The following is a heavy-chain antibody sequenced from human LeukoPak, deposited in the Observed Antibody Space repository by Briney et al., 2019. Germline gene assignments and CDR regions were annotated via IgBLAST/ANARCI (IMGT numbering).Heavy chain of an antibody. Sequence: PSETLSLTCTVSGGSISSSSYYWGWIRQPPGKGLEWIGSIYYSGSTYYNPPLKSRVTISVDTSKNQFSLKLSSVTAADTAVYYCARNAEQWLVRINWFDPWGQGTLVTVSS. CDR3: ARNAEQWLVRINWFDP. CDR2: IYYSGST. CDR1: GGSISSSSYY. V-gene: IGHV4-39*01. J-gene: IGHJ5*02. D-gene: IGHD6-19*01.